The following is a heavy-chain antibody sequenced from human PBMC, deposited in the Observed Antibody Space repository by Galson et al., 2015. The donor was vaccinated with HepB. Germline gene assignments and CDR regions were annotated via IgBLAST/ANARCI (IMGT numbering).Heavy chain of an antibody. D-gene: IGHD3-10*01. CDR2: IYSAGNT. V-gene: IGHV3-53*01. J-gene: IGHJ3*02. CDR1: GFIVSRNY. Sequence: SLRLSCAASGFIVSRNYMTWVRQAPGRGLEWVSIIYSAGNTNYADSVKGRFTTSRDNSKNTVYLQMNSLRVEDTAVYYCARVWGGFENDTFDIWGQGTMVTVSS. CDR3: ARVWGGFENDTFDI.